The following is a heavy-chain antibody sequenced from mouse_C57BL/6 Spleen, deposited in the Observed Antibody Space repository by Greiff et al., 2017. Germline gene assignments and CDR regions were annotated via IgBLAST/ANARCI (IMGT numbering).Heavy chain of an antibody. V-gene: IGHV5-15*01. CDR1: GFTFSDYG. CDR3: ARVPYYYGSSYWYFDV. Sequence: VQLKASGGGLVQPGGSLKLSCAASGFTFSDYGMAWVRQAPRKGPEWVAFISNLAYSIYYADTVTGRFTISRENAKNTLYLEMSSLRSEDTAMYYCARVPYYYGSSYWYFDVWGTGTTVTVSS. D-gene: IGHD1-1*01. CDR2: ISNLAYSI. J-gene: IGHJ1*03.